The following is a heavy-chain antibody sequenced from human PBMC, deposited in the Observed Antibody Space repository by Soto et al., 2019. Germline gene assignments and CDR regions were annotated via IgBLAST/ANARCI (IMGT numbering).Heavy chain of an antibody. Sequence: WGSLRLSCAASGFTFSSYAMSWVRQAPGXGLEWVSAISGSGGSTYYADSVKGRFTISRDNSKNTLYLQMNSLRAEDTAVYYCAGSGELPNYYYYYGMDVWGQGTTVTVSS. V-gene: IGHV3-23*01. CDR3: AGSGELPNYYYYYGMDV. J-gene: IGHJ6*02. CDR1: GFTFSSYA. D-gene: IGHD3-10*01. CDR2: ISGSGGST.